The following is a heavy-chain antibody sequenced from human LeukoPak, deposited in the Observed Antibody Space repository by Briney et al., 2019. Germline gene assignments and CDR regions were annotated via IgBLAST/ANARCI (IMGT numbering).Heavy chain of an antibody. V-gene: IGHV3-74*01. CDR2: INTDGSST. Sequence: GGSLRLSCAASGFTFSSNWMNWVRQAPGKGLVWVSRINTDGSSTAYADSVKGRFTISRDNAKNTLYLQMNSLKNEDTAVYYCARGVVPAGTYYYYYMDVWGKGTTVTVSS. CDR3: ARGVVPAGTYYYYYMDV. CDR1: GFTFSSNW. D-gene: IGHD2-2*01. J-gene: IGHJ6*03.